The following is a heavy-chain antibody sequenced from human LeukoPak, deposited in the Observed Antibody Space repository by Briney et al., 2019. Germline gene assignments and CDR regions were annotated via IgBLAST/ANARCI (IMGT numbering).Heavy chain of an antibody. CDR2: ISSSSSYI. V-gene: IGHV3-21*01. Sequence: GGSLRLSCAASGFTFSSYSMNWVRQAPGKGLEWVSSISSSSSYIYYADSVKGRFTISRDNAKNSLYLQMNSLRAEDTAVYYCARESYYDYVWGSYRSYYFDYWGQGTLVTVSS. J-gene: IGHJ4*02. CDR3: ARESYYDYVWGSYRSYYFDY. CDR1: GFTFSSYS. D-gene: IGHD3-16*02.